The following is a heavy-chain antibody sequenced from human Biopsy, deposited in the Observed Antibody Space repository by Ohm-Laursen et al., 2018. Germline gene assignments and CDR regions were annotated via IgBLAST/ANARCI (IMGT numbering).Heavy chain of an antibody. D-gene: IGHD5-24*01. CDR1: GNTFATYH. CDR2: ISPSGATT. Sequence: GPSAKVSCKASGNTFATYHIHWVRQAPGPGLEWMGVISPSGATTSFSQKFQGRITMTRDTSTGTVYMDLNSLGSEATAVYYCARAGVGSDGTDSYYYGMDVWGPGTTVTVPS. CDR3: ARAGVGSDGTDSYYYGMDV. V-gene: IGHV1-46*01. J-gene: IGHJ6*02.